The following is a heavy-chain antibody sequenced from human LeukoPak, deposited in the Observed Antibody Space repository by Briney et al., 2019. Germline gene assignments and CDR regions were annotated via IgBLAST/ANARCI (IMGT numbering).Heavy chain of an antibody. CDR3: ARGRYSPV. CDR1: GGSFSGYY. CDR2: INHSGST. Sequence: SETLAITCAVYGGSFSGYYWSWIRQPPGKGLEWIGEINHSGSTNYNPSLKSRVTISVDTSKNQFSLKLSSVTAADTAVYYCARGRYSPVRGKGTTVTVSS. V-gene: IGHV4-34*01. J-gene: IGHJ6*01. D-gene: IGHD5-18*01.